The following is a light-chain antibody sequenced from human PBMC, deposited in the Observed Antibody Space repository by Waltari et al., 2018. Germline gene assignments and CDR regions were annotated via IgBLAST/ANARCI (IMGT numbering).Light chain of an antibody. V-gene: IGKV3-20*01. CDR1: QSISKY. CDR3: QHYESLPVT. J-gene: IGKJ1*01. CDR2: HAS. Sequence: EIVLTQSPGTLSLSPVERATLSYRASQSISKYLPWYQQKPGQAPRLLIYHASSRAAGIPDRFSGSGSGTDFSLSISRLEPEDFAVYYCQHYESLPVTFGQGTKVEIK.